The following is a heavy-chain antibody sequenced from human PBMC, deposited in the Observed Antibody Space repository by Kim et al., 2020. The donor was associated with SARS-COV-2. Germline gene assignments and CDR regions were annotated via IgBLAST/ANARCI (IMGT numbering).Heavy chain of an antibody. CDR1: GGTFSSYA. CDR2: IIPIFGTA. CDR3: ASDDMSAPYSSSWYDYYGMDV. D-gene: IGHD6-13*01. Sequence: SVKVSCKASGGTFSSYAISWVRQAPGQGLEWMGGIIPIFGTANYAQKFQGRVTITADESTSTAYMELSSLRSEDAAVYYCASDDMSAPYSSSWYDYYGMDVWGQGTTVTVSS. J-gene: IGHJ6*02. V-gene: IGHV1-69*13.